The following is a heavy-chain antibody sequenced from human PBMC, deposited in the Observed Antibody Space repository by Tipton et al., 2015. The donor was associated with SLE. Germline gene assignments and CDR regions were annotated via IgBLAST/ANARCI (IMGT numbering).Heavy chain of an antibody. CDR3: ARQGRDDAFDI. J-gene: IGHJ3*02. V-gene: IGHV4-34*01. D-gene: IGHD5-24*01. CDR1: GGSFSGYY. Sequence: TLSLTCAVYGGSFSGYYWSWIRQSPGKGLEWIGEINHSGSTNYNPSLKSRVTMSVDMSKSQFSLNLRSVTAADTAVYYCARQGRDDAFDIWGQGTMVTVSS. CDR2: INHSGST.